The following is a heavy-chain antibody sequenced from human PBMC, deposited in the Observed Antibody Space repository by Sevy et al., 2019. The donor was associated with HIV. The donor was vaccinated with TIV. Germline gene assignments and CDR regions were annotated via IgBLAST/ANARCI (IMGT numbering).Heavy chain of an antibody. Sequence: ASVKVSCKASGYTFTDYWIHWVRQAPGQGLEWMGRIKPSGGAPNYARMFQDRITVTSDTSITTAYLELNYLSSDDTAVYYCAITIVSGTMVDIDYWGQGTLVTVSS. CDR1: GYTFTDYW. D-gene: IGHD1-26*01. V-gene: IGHV1-2*06. CDR3: AITIVSGTMVDIDY. J-gene: IGHJ4*02. CDR2: IKPSGGAP.